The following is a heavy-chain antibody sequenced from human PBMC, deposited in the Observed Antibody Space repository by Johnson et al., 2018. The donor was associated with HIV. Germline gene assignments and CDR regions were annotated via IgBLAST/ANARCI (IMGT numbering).Heavy chain of an antibody. V-gene: IGHV3-30*18. CDR1: GFTFSSYG. CDR3: AKDRGDYGGNRDAFDI. D-gene: IGHD4-23*01. CDR2: ISYDGNNK. J-gene: IGHJ3*02. Sequence: QVQLVESGGGVVQPGRSLRLSCAASGFTFSSYGMHWVRQAPGKGLEWVAVISYDGNNKYYADSVKGRFTISRDNSKNTLYLQMNSLRAEDTAVYYCAKDRGDYGGNRDAFDIWGQGTMVTVSS.